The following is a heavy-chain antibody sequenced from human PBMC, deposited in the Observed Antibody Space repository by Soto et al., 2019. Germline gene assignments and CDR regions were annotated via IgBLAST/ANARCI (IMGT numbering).Heavy chain of an antibody. J-gene: IGHJ5*02. CDR2: IYYSGST. D-gene: IGHD6-13*01. CDR3: ARVFSDSSSFFDP. Sequence: SETLSLTCTVSGGSISSYYWSWIRQPPGKGLEWIGYIYYSGSTYYNPSLKSRVTISVDRSKNQFSLKLSSVTAADTAVYYCARVFSDSSSFFDPWGQGTLVTVSS. CDR1: GGSISSYY. V-gene: IGHV4-59*12.